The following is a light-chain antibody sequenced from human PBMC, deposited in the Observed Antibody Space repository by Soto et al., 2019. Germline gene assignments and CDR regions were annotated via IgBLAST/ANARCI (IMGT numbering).Light chain of an antibody. CDR3: QQLSNWPPT. CDR1: QSVSSF. J-gene: IGKJ5*01. CDR2: DAV. Sequence: EIELTQSPATLSLSPGERATLSCRASQSVSSFLVWYQQKPGQAPRLLIYDAVNRVTGIPARFSGSGSGTDFTLTISSLEPEDFAVYYCQQLSNWPPTFGQGTRLEIK. V-gene: IGKV3-11*01.